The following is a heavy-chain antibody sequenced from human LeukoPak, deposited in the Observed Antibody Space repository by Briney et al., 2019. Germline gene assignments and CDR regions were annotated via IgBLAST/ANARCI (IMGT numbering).Heavy chain of an antibody. Sequence: GGSLRLSCAASGFSFSTYSMNWVRQAPGKGLEWGSSIANSVIHIYYADSVKGRFTVSRDNAKNSLYLQMDGLRAEDTAIYYCARDFGGTLKTALDYWGQGTLVTVSS. D-gene: IGHD4-23*01. CDR1: GFSFSTYS. J-gene: IGHJ4*02. V-gene: IGHV3-21*01. CDR2: IANSVIHI. CDR3: ARDFGGTLKTALDY.